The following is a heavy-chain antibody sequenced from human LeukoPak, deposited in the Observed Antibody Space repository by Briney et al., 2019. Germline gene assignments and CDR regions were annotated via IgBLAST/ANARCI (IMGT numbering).Heavy chain of an antibody. V-gene: IGHV4-4*07. Sequence: SETLSLTCAVSGGSITGFFWTWIRQPAGEGLQYIGRIFSRGGANYNPSLQSRIAMSVDTSQNLFSLKLTSVTAADTAVYFCARVATPDVSSPLDFWGQGILVTVSS. D-gene: IGHD6-19*01. J-gene: IGHJ4*02. CDR2: IFSRGGA. CDR3: ARVATPDVSSPLDF. CDR1: GGSITGFF.